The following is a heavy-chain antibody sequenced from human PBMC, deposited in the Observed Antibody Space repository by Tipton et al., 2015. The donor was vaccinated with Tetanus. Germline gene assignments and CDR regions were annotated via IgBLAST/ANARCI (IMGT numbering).Heavy chain of an antibody. D-gene: IGHD2-8*02. J-gene: IGHJ1*01. CDR3: AGVTAQRTELYFEH. CDR1: GGSLRGGDHY. Sequence: TLSLTCTVSGGSLRGGDHYWSWIRQPPGKGLEWLAYVSSSGASNSNYFLKSRITVSRDTSKNEFSLGLASVTAADTAVYYCAGVTAQRTELYFEHWGQGTQVTVSS. V-gene: IGHV4-61*08. CDR2: VSSSGAS.